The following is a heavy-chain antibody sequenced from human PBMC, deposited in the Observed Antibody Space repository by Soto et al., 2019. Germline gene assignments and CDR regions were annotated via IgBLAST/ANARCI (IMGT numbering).Heavy chain of an antibody. J-gene: IGHJ6*02. V-gene: IGHV3-7*03. CDR1: GYSFTSYW. CDR2: IPQDGVDG. Sequence: PGESLKISCKGSGYSFTSYWIGWVRQSPGKGLEWVAKIPQDGVDGHYADSVKGRFTISRDNGKNSLYLQLNNLRAEDTAVYYCARDHLILPAHDFFYGSDVWGRGATVTV. D-gene: IGHD2-21*02. CDR3: ARDHLILPAHDFFYGSDV.